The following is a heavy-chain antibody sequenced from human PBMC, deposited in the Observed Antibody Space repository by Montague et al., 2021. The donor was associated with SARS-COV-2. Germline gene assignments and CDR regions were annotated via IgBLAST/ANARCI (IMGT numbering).Heavy chain of an antibody. V-gene: IGHV3-23*03. CDR3: AKRNGYNPRNWSFDY. Sequence: SLRLSCAASGFTFSIFAMSWARQAPGKGLEWISVLYKDDRTTDYAGSVKGRFTISRDNSKNTLYLQMDSLRVEDTAVYYCAKRNGYNPRNWSFDYWGRGTLATVSP. J-gene: IGHJ4*02. CDR1: GFTFSIFA. CDR2: LYKDDRTT. D-gene: IGHD5-24*01.